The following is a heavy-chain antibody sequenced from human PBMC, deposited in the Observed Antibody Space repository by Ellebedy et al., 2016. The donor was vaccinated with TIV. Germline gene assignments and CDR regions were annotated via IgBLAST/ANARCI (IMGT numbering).Heavy chain of an antibody. J-gene: IGHJ4*02. CDR3: AKGAVAGTRGYYFDY. V-gene: IGHV3-9*01. Sequence: SLKISCAASGFTFDDYAMHWVRQAPGKGLEWVSGISWNSGSIGYADSVKGRFTISRDNAKNSLYLQMNSLRAEDTALYYCAKGAVAGTRGYYFDYWGQGTLVTVSS. CDR2: ISWNSGSI. CDR1: GFTFDDYA. D-gene: IGHD6-19*01.